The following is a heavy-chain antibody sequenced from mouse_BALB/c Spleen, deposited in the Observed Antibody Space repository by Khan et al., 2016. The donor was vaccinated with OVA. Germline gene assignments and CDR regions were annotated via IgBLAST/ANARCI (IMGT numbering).Heavy chain of an antibody. Sequence: VQLQQSGPGLVKPSQSLSLTCTVTGYSITSNYAWNWIRQFPGNKLEWMGYISYSGSTSYNPSLKSRISITRDTSKNQFVLQLNSVTTEDTATDYCARKNDYGYAVDYWGQGTSVTVSS. V-gene: IGHV3-2*02. CDR2: ISYSGST. J-gene: IGHJ4*01. CDR3: ARKNDYGYAVDY. CDR1: GYSITSNYA. D-gene: IGHD1-1*01.